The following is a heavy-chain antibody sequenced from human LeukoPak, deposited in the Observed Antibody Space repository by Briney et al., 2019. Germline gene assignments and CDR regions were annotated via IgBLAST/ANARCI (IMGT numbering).Heavy chain of an antibody. CDR2: ISSGSGSI. CDR1: GFTFTTYS. V-gene: IGHV3-21*01. D-gene: IGHD3-22*01. CDR3: ARGTRPDSSGYTYYYYGMDV. Sequence: GGSLRLSCVASGFTFTTYSMNWVRQAPGKGLEWVSSISSGSGSIYYADSLKGRFTISRDNAKNSLYLQMNSLRAEDTAVYYCARGTRPDSSGYTYYYYGMDVWGQGTTVTVSS. J-gene: IGHJ6*02.